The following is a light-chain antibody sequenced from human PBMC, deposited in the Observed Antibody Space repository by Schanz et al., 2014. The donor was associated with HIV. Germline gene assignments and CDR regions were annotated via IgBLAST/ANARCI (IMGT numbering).Light chain of an antibody. CDR3: QQRSNWPRT. J-gene: IGKJ2*01. CDR1: QSVSRY. CDR2: EAS. Sequence: EIVLTQSPATLSLSPGERATLSCRASQSVSRYLAWYQQKPGQAPRLLIYEASNRANGIPARFSGSGSGTDFTLTINSLEPEDFVVYYCQQRSNWPRTFGQGTKLEIK. V-gene: IGKV3-11*01.